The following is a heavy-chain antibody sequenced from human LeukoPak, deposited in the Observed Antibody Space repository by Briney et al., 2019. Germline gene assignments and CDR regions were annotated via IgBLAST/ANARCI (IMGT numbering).Heavy chain of an antibody. CDR2: VSYTGSP. V-gene: IGHV4-61*01. J-gene: IGHJ5*02. CDR3: ARGFASGWYCRYDP. Sequence: SETPSLTCTVSGDPVRRGSYYRSSIRQPPGKELGRIGYVSYTGSPHYNTSLKSRVTISVETSKNEFSLKMACVTAADTAVYYCARGFASGWYCRYDPWGQGTLVTVSS. D-gene: IGHD6-19*01. CDR1: GDPVRRGSYY.